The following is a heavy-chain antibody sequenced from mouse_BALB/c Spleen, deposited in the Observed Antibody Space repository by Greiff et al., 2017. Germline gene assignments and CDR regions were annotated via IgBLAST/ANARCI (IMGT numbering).Heavy chain of an antibody. J-gene: IGHJ3*01. V-gene: IGHV1-7*01. CDR1: GYTFTSYW. CDR3: ARYDYWFAY. Sequence: QVHVKQSGAELAKPGASVKMSCKASGYTFTSYWMHWVKQRPGQGLEWIGYINPSTGYTEYNQKFKDKATLTADKSSSTAYMQLSSLTSEDSAVYYCARYDYWFAYWGQGTLVTVSA. CDR2: INPSTGYT. D-gene: IGHD2-4*01.